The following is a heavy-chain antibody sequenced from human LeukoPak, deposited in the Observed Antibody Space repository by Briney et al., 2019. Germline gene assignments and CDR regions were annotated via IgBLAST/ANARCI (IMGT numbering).Heavy chain of an antibody. CDR3: AREEAYCSGTSCFRFFDY. D-gene: IGHD2-15*01. CDR2: ISSGGSIF. CDR1: GFTFSSYE. J-gene: IGHJ4*02. Sequence: GGSLRLSCAASGFTFSSYEINWVRQAPGKGLEWISYISSGGSIFYNADSVMGRFAISRDNAKNLLYLQMNSLRAEDTAVYYCAREEAYCSGTSCFRFFDYWGQGTLVSVSS. V-gene: IGHV3-48*03.